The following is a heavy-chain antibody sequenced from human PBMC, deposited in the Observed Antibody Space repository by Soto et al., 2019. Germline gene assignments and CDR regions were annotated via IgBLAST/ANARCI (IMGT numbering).Heavy chain of an antibody. CDR2: ISGYNGNT. CDR1: GYTFSSYG. CDR3: VRDYYYGSGSYKVY. V-gene: IGHV1-18*01. Sequence: ASVKVARKASGYTFSSYGMSWRRQAPGQGLEWMGWISGYNGNTKYAQKFQGRVTTTTDTSTSTAYMELRSLRSDDTAVYYCVRDYYYGSGSYKVYWGQGTLVTVSS. J-gene: IGHJ4*02. D-gene: IGHD3-10*01.